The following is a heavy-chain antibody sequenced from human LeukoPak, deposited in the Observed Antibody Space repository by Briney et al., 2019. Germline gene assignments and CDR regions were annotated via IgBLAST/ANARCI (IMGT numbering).Heavy chain of an antibody. J-gene: IGHJ4*02. Sequence: SETLSLTCTVSGGSISSYYWSWIRQPAGKGLEWIGRIYTSGSTNYNPSLKSRVTMSVDTSKNQFSLKLSSVTAADTAVYYCARTANDYDFWSGYHPIFDYWGQGTLVTVSS. CDR2: IYTSGST. V-gene: IGHV4-4*07. CDR3: ARTANDYDFWSGYHPIFDY. CDR1: GGSISSYY. D-gene: IGHD3-3*01.